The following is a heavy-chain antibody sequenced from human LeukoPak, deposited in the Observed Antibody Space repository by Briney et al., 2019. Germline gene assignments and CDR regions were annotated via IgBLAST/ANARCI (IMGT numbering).Heavy chain of an antibody. V-gene: IGHV3-13*01. Sequence: GGSLRLSCAAPGFTFSRKGLEWVSAIGTAGDTYYPGSVKGRFTISRENAKNSLYLQMNSLRAGDTAVYYCAGNLGYYYGSEFPYGMDVWGQGTTVTVSS. CDR2: IGTAGDT. CDR1: GFTFS. D-gene: IGHD3-10*01. J-gene: IGHJ6*02. CDR3: AGNLGYYYGSEFPYGMDV.